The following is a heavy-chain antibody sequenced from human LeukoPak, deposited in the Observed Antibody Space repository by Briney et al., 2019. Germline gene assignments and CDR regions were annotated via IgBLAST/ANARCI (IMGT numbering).Heavy chain of an antibody. Sequence: PSETLSLTXAVYGGSFSGYYWSWICQPPGKGLEWIGEINHSGSTNYNPSLKSRVTISVDTSKNQFSLKLSSVTAADTAVYYCARVRRYFDLWGRGTLVTVSS. V-gene: IGHV4-34*01. CDR1: GGSFSGYY. J-gene: IGHJ2*01. CDR2: INHSGST. CDR3: ARVRRYFDL.